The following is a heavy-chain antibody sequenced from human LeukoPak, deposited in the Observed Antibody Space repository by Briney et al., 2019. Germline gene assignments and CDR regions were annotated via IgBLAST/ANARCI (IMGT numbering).Heavy chain of an antibody. Sequence: SETLSLTCTISGGSINNYYWSWIRQSPGKGLEWIGYVYFRGSTNYSPSLKSRVTIAVDTSKNQFSLTFTSVTAADTAVYFCVRHIAVAGTWGFDSWGQGTLVTVSS. J-gene: IGHJ4*02. D-gene: IGHD6-13*01. CDR3: VRHIAVAGTWGFDS. CDR1: GGSINNYY. V-gene: IGHV4-59*08. CDR2: VYFRGST.